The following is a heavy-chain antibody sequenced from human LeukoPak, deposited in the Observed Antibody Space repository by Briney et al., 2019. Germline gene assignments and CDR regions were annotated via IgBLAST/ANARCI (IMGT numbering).Heavy chain of an antibody. CDR2: ISGSGGST. CDR1: GFTFSSYA. CDR3: AKDREEYYYDSSGILFDY. V-gene: IGHV3-23*01. D-gene: IGHD3-22*01. J-gene: IGHJ4*02. Sequence: GGSLRLSCAASGFTFSSYAMSWARQAPGKGLEWVSAISGSGGSTYYADSVKGRFTISRDNSKNTLYLQMNSLRAEDTAVYYCAKDREEYYYDSSGILFDYWGQGTLVTVSS.